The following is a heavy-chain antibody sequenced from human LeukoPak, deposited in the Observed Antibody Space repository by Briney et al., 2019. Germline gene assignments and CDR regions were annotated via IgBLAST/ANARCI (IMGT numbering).Heavy chain of an antibody. V-gene: IGHV1-8*03. CDR3: ARLDTAMGVGN. J-gene: IGHJ4*02. CDR2: MNANRGNT. Sequence: GASVKVSFKASGYTLTGCEINWVREATGQGVEWMGWMNANRGNTGYAQKFQGRVAITRNTSISTAYMELSSLRSEDTAVYYCARLDTAMGVGNWGQGTLVTVSS. CDR1: GYTLTGCE. D-gene: IGHD5-18*01.